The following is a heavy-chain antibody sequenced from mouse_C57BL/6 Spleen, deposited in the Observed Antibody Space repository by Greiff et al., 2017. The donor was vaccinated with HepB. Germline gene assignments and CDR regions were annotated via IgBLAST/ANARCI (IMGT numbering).Heavy chain of an antibody. V-gene: IGHV2-5*01. CDR3: AKNYGSSLRAMDY. CDR1: GFSLTSYG. CDR2: IWRGGST. J-gene: IGHJ4*01. Sequence: VQLQQSGPGLVQPSQSLSITCTVSGFSLTSYGVHWVRQSPGKGLEWLGVIWRGGSTDYNAAFMSRLSITKDNSKSQVFFKMNSLQADDTAIYYCAKNYGSSLRAMDYWGQGTSVTVSS. D-gene: IGHD1-1*01.